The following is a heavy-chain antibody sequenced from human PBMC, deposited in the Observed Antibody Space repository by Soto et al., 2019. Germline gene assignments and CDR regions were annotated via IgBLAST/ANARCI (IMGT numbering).Heavy chain of an antibody. D-gene: IGHD4-17*01. Sequence: SETLSLTCTFSGVSVISGSFYWAWIRQPPGKGLEWIGFGSYSGTTNYKPSLKSRVTISVDTSRSQISLKVSSLTAADTAVYYCARGATVTQYDYWGQGTLVTVSS. V-gene: IGHV4-61*01. CDR2: GSYSGTT. CDR3: ARGATVTQYDY. CDR1: GVSVISGSFY. J-gene: IGHJ4*02.